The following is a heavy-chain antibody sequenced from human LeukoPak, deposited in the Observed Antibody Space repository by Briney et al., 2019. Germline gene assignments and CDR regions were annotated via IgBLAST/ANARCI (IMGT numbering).Heavy chain of an antibody. Sequence: ASVKVSCKASGYTFTSYAMHWVRQAPGQRLEWMGWINAGNGNTKYSQEFQGRVTITRDTSASTAYMELSSLRSEDMAVYYCARSCGGDCYYFDYWGQRTLVTVSS. D-gene: IGHD2-21*02. CDR3: ARSCGGDCYYFDY. J-gene: IGHJ4*02. CDR2: INAGNGNT. CDR1: GYTFTSYA. V-gene: IGHV1-3*03.